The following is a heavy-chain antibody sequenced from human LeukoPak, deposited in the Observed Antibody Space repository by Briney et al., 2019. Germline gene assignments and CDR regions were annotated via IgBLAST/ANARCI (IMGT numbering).Heavy chain of an antibody. D-gene: IGHD2-2*01. CDR1: GFTVSSNY. Sequence: PGGSLRLSCAASGFTVSSNYMSWVRQAPGKGLEWVSVIYSGGSTYYADSVKGRFTISRHNSKNTLYLQMNSLRAEDTAVYYCARACSSTSCYASFDYWGQGTLVTVSS. J-gene: IGHJ4*02. CDR3: ARACSSTSCYASFDY. V-gene: IGHV3-53*04. CDR2: IYSGGST.